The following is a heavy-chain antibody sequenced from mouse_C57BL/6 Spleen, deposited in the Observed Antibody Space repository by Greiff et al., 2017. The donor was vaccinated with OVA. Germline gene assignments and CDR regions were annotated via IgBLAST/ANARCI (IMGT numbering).Heavy chain of an antibody. J-gene: IGHJ4*01. V-gene: IGHV1-82*01. CDR3: ERGLRFLLDY. CDR2: IYPGDGAT. CDR1: GYAFSSSW. Sequence: QVQLPQSGPELVKPGASVKISCKASGYAFSSSWMNWVKQRPGQGLEWIGRIYPGDGATNYNGKFKGKDTLTADKSSRTAYMQLSSLTSEDAAVYFCERGLRFLLDYWGQGTSVTVSS. D-gene: IGHD1-1*01.